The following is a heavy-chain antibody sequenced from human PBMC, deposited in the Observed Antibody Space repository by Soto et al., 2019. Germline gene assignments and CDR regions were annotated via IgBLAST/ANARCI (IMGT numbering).Heavy chain of an antibody. CDR1: GGSFSGYY. V-gene: IGHV4-34*01. CDR3: ARGPYYYYYYGMDV. Sequence: SETLSLTCAVYGGSFSGYYWSWIRQPPGKGLEWIGEINHSGSTNYNPSLKSRVTISVDTSKNQFSLKLSSVTAADTAVYYCARGPYYYYYYGMDVWGQGTTVTISS. CDR2: INHSGST. J-gene: IGHJ6*02.